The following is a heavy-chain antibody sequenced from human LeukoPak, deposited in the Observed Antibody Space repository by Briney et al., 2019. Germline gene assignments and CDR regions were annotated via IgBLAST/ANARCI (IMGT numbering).Heavy chain of an antibody. J-gene: IGHJ6*03. CDR1: GFTFSSYS. Sequence: GGSLRLSCAASGFTFSSYSMNWVRQALGKGLEWVSSISSSSSYIYYADSVKGRFTISRDNSKNSLYLQMNSLTTEDTALYYCAKYGNYDYYFYFYYMDVWGNGTTVTVSS. CDR2: ISSSSSYI. D-gene: IGHD4-11*01. CDR3: AKYGNYDYYFYFYYMDV. V-gene: IGHV3-21*04.